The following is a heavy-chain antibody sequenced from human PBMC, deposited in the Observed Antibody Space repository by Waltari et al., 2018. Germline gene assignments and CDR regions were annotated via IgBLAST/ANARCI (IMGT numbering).Heavy chain of an antibody. V-gene: IGHV3-23*01. CDR2: ISGSGGST. CDR1: GFTFSSYA. Sequence: EVQLLESGGGLVQPGGSLRLSCAASGFTFSSYAMSWVRRAPGKGLEWVSAISGSGGSTYYADSMKGRFTISRDNSKNTLYLQMNSLRAEDTAVYYCAKVNHYYDSSGYYLGFDYWGQGTLVTVSS. J-gene: IGHJ4*02. CDR3: AKVNHYYDSSGYYLGFDY. D-gene: IGHD3-22*01.